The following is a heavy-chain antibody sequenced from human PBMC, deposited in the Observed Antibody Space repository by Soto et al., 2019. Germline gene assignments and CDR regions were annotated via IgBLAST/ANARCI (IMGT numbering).Heavy chain of an antibody. Sequence: QVQLVQSGAEVKKPESSVKVSCKASGGTFSSYAISWVRQAPGQELEWMGGIIPIFGTVNYAQKFQGRVTFTADASTSTAYMELSSLGSEDTAVYYCASGDYSNYHYYYGMDVWAQGTTVTVSS. D-gene: IGHD4-4*01. V-gene: IGHV1-69*12. CDR2: IIPIFGTV. J-gene: IGHJ6*02. CDR3: ASGDYSNYHYYYGMDV. CDR1: GGTFSSYA.